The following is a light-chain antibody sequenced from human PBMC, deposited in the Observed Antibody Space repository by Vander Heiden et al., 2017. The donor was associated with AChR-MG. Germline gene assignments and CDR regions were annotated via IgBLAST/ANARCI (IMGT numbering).Light chain of an antibody. CDR3: QQYGSSPLT. J-gene: IGKJ4*01. CDR2: GAS. V-gene: IGKV3-20*01. CDR1: QSVSSSY. Sequence: EMLLTQSPGTLTLSPGERATLHCRARQSVSSSYLAWYQQKPSQAPRLLVYGASSRATGIPDRFSGSGSGTDFTLTISRLEPEDFGVYYCQQYGSSPLTFGGGTKVEIK.